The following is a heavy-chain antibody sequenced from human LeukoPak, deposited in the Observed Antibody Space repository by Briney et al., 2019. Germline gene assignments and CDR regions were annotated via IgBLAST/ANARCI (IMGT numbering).Heavy chain of an antibody. J-gene: IGHJ6*03. D-gene: IGHD6-19*01. CDR3: ARPRSGTRGGEQWLEYYYYMDV. V-gene: IGHV3-30*02. CDR2: IRYDGSNK. CDR1: GFTFSSYG. Sequence: GGSLRLSCAASGFTFSSYGMHWVRQAPGKGLEWVAFIRYDGSNKYYADSVKGRFTISRDNSKNTLYLQMNSLRAEDTAVYYCARPRSGTRGGEQWLEYYYYMDVWGKGTTVTISS.